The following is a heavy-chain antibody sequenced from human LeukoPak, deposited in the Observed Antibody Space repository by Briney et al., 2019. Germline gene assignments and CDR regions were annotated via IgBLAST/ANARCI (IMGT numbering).Heavy chain of an antibody. CDR2: IYYSGST. Sequence: SETLSLTCTDSGGSISSYYWSWIRQPPGKGLEWIGYIYYSGSTNYNPSLKSRVTISVDTSKNQFSLKLSSVTAADTAVYYCARDRGIAARPGYYGMDVWGQGTTVTVSS. CDR3: ARDRGIAARPGYYGMDV. CDR1: GGSISSYY. J-gene: IGHJ6*02. D-gene: IGHD6-6*01. V-gene: IGHV4-59*01.